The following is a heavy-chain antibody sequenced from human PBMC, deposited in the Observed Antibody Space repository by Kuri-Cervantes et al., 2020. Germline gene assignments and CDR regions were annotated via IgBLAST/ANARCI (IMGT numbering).Heavy chain of an antibody. CDR2: IYHSGST. D-gene: IGHD3-16*01. CDR3: ARDRSGEFDYFDY. V-gene: IGHV4-30-2*01. Sequence: SQTLSLTCAVYGGSFSSGGYSWSWIRQPPGKGLEWIGYIYHSGSTYYNPSLKSRVTISVDRSKNQFSLKLSSVTAADTAVYYCARDRSGEFDYFDYWGQGTLVTVSS. J-gene: IGHJ4*02. CDR1: GGSFSSGGYS.